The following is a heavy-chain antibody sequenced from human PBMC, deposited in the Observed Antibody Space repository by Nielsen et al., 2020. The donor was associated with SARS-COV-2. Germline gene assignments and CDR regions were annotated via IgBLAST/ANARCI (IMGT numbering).Heavy chain of an antibody. D-gene: IGHD4-17*01. CDR2: INDDGSST. CDR3: TVTGGY. CDR1: GFSFSSYG. V-gene: IGHV3-74*01. J-gene: IGHJ4*02. Sequence: GESLKISCAASGFSFSSYGMHWVRQAPGQGLVWVSRINDDGSSTVYADSVKGRFTLSRDNAKNTLYLQMNSLRAVDTAVYYCTVTGGYWCQGTLVTVSS.